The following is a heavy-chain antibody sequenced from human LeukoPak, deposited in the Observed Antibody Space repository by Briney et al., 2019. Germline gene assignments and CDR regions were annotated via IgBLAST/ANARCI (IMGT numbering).Heavy chain of an antibody. CDR2: IYSSGST. CDR1: GGSISSYY. D-gene: IGHD6-13*01. CDR3: ARVAAAGPDY. J-gene: IGHJ4*02. V-gene: IGHV4-59*01. Sequence: SETLSLTCTVSGGSISSYYWSWIRQPPGKGLEWIGYIYSSGSTNYNPSHKSRITISVDTSKNQFSLKLSSVTAADTAVYYCARVAAAGPDYWGQGTLVTVSS.